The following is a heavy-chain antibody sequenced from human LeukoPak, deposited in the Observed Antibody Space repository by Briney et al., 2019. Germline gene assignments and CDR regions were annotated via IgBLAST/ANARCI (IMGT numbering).Heavy chain of an antibody. J-gene: IGHJ3*02. V-gene: IGHV3-53*01. CDR3: ARDNYILTGYYNAFDI. CDR1: GSTVSSYF. D-gene: IGHD3-9*01. CDR2: IYDGGST. Sequence: QTGGSLRLSCAASGSTVSSYFMSWVRQAPGKGLEWVSVIYDGGSTDYADSVKGGFTISRDNSKSTLYLQMNSLRAEDTAVYYCARDNYILTGYYNAFDIWGQGTLVTVSS.